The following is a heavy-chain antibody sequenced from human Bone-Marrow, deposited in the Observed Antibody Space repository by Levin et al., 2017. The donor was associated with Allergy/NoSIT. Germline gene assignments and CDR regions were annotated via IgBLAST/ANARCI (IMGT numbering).Heavy chain of an antibody. V-gene: IGHV3-21*01. CDR2: MSSNTNFR. CDR1: GFTFSTYS. Sequence: GGSLRLSCAASGFTFSTYSMNWVRQAPGKGLEWVSSMSSNTNFRNYADSVKGRFTISRDNANNSMYLQMNSLRAEDTAVYYCARETTYYFDTGGDLRAGWYFDLWGRGTLVTVSS. D-gene: IGHD3-22*01. CDR3: ARETTYYFDTGGDLRAGWYFDL. J-gene: IGHJ2*01.